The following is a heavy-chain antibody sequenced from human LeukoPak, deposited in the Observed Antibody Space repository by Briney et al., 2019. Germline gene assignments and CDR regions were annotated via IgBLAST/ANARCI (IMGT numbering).Heavy chain of an antibody. D-gene: IGHD5-12*01. CDR1: GFTFSSYS. CDR3: ARAGDRGYHPDYFDY. CDR2: ISSSSSYI. V-gene: IGHV3-21*01. Sequence: GGSLRLSCAASGFTFSSYSMNWVRQAPGKGLEWVSSISSSSSYIYYADSVKGRFTISRDNAKNSLYLQMNSLRAEDTAVYYCARAGDRGYHPDYFDYWGQGTLVTVSS. J-gene: IGHJ4*02.